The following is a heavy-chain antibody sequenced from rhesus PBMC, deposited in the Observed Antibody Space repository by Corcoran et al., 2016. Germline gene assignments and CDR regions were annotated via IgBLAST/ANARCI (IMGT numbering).Heavy chain of an antibody. D-gene: IGHD3-34*01. Sequence: QVQLQESGPGLVKHSETLSLTCAVSGGSVSSSNWWSWIRQPPGKGLEWIGYISGSSGSTYYNPSLKSRVTISTDTSKNQFSLKLSSVTAADTAVYYCARFSDWGDYYPLFDYWGQGVLVTVSS. CDR2: ISGSSGST. CDR3: ARFSDWGDYYPLFDY. J-gene: IGHJ4*01. CDR1: GGSVSSSNW. V-gene: IGHV4-65*01.